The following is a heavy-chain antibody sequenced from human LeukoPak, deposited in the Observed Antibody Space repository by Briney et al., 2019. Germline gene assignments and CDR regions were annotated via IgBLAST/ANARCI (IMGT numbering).Heavy chain of an antibody. V-gene: IGHV3-48*02. D-gene: IGHD6-19*01. J-gene: IGHJ5*02. Sequence: GGSLRLSCAASGFTFSSYAMNWVRQAPGKGLEWVSYISNTGGIIYYAGSVKGRFTISRDNAKNLLYLQMNSLRDEDTAVYYCARDVARIGVSGDWLDPWGQGTLVTVSS. CDR2: ISNTGGII. CDR1: GFTFSSYA. CDR3: ARDVARIGVSGDWLDP.